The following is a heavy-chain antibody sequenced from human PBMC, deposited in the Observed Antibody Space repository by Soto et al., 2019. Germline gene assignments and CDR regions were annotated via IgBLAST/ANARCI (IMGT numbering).Heavy chain of an antibody. CDR3: AKDLSHSYDFWSGYDY. J-gene: IGHJ4*02. CDR2: MNPNSGNT. V-gene: IGHV1-8*01. CDR1: GYTFTSYD. Sequence: EASVKVSCKASGYTFTSYDINWVRQATGQGLEWMGWMNPNSGNTGYAQKFQGRVTMTRNTSISTAYMELSSPRSEDTAVYYCAKDLSHSYDFWSGYDYWGQGTLVTVSS. D-gene: IGHD3-3*01.